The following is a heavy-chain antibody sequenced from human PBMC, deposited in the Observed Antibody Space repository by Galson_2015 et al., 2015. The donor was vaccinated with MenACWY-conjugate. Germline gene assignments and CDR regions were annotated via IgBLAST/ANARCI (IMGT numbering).Heavy chain of an antibody. CDR1: GFTFSSYA. Sequence: SLRLSCAASGFTFSSYAMSWVRQAPGKGLEWVSAISGSGGSTYYADSVKGRFTISRDNSKNTLYLQMNSLRAEDTAVYYCAKDLSRVKLWLPTPFDYWGQGTLVTVSS. D-gene: IGHD5-18*01. V-gene: IGHV3-23*01. CDR3: AKDLSRVKLWLPTPFDY. J-gene: IGHJ4*02. CDR2: ISGSGGST.